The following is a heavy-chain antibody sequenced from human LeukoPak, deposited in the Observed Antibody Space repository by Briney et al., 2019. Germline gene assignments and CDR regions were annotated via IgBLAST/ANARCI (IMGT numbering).Heavy chain of an antibody. CDR3: ARAAWYYYESSGYSNPFDY. V-gene: IGHV4-34*01. Sequence: SETLSLTCTVSGASISSHCWSWIRQPPGKGLEWIGEINHSGSTNYNPSLKSRVTISVDTSKNQFSLKLSSVTAADTAVYYCARAAWYYYESSGYSNPFDYWGQGTLVTVSS. D-gene: IGHD3-22*01. J-gene: IGHJ4*02. CDR2: INHSGST. CDR1: GASISSHC.